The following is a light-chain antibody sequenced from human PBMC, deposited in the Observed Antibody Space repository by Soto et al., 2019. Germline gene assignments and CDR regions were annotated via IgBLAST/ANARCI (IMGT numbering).Light chain of an antibody. CDR2: FVS. J-gene: IGKJ5*01. CDR3: MQALQTPRT. V-gene: IGKV2-28*01. CDR1: LSLLHSNGYTY. Sequence: DILMTQSPFSLPVTPGERASISCRAXLSLLHSNGYTYLDWYLQRPGQSPQLLIYFVSTRASGVPDRFSGSGSGTDFTLKISGMEAEDVGVYYCMQALQTPRTFGQGTRLEIK.